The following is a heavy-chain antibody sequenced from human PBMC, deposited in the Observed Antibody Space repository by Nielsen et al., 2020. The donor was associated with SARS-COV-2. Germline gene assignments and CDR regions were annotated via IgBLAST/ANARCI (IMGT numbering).Heavy chain of an antibody. V-gene: IGHV4-34*01. J-gene: IGHJ6*02. CDR2: INHSGST. Sequence: SETLSLTCAVYGGSFSGYYWSWIRQPPGKGLEWIREINHSGSTNYNPSLKSRVTISVDTSKNQFSLKLSSVTAADTAVYYCARANTYYYGMDVWGQGTTVTVSS. CDR1: GGSFSGYY. CDR3: ARANTYYYGMDV.